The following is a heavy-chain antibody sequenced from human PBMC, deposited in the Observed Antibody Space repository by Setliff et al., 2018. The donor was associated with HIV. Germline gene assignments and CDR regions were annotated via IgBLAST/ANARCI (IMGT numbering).Heavy chain of an antibody. CDR3: AREISFDLVPDSYVNSGFEYFDY. J-gene: IGHJ4*02. Sequence: PGGSLRLSCAASGFTFSSYSMNWVRQAPGKGLEWVSYISSSSSTRYYADSVKGRFTISRDNAKKSLYLQMNSLRAEDTAVYYCAREISFDLVPDSYVNSGFEYFDYWGQGALVTVSS. V-gene: IGHV3-48*04. CDR2: ISSSSSTR. D-gene: IGHD3-10*02. CDR1: GFTFSSYS.